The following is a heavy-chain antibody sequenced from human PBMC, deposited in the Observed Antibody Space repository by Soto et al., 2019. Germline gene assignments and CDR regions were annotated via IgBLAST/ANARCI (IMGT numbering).Heavy chain of an antibody. CDR1: GFTFSSYE. CDR3: ARGGTIFGVVIIGFDY. Sequence: EVQLVESGGGLVQPGGSLRLSCAASGFTFSSYEMNWVRQAPGKGLEWVSYISSSGSTIYYADSVKGRLIISRDNAKNSLYLQMNSLRAEDTAVYYCARGGTIFGVVIIGFDYWGQGTLVTVSS. J-gene: IGHJ4*02. CDR2: ISSSGSTI. D-gene: IGHD3-3*01. V-gene: IGHV3-48*03.